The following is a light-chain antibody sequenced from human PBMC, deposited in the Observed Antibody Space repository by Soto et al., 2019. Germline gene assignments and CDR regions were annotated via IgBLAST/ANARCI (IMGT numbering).Light chain of an antibody. J-gene: IGKJ1*01. CDR2: NAS. V-gene: IGKV1-5*03. Sequence: DIQMTQSPSTLSASVGDRVTITCRASQSISSWLAWYQQKPGKAPELLIYNASSLESGVPSRFSGSGSVTEFTLTISSLQPDDFATYYCQQYKSYSRTFGQGTKVEIK. CDR3: QQYKSYSRT. CDR1: QSISSW.